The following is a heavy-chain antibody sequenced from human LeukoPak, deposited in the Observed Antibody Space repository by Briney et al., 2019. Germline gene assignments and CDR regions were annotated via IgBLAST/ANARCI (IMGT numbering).Heavy chain of an antibody. D-gene: IGHD2-2*01. J-gene: IGHJ4*02. CDR1: GFTFSSYW. V-gene: IGHV3-7*01. CDR2: MNQDGSEK. Sequence: GGSLRLSCAASGFTFSSYWMSWVRQAPGKGLEWVANMNQDGSEKYYVDSVKGRFTISRDNAKKSLYLQMNSLRAEDTAVYYCAREGGDIVVVPAASDYWGQGTLVTVSS. CDR3: AREGGDIVVVPAASDY.